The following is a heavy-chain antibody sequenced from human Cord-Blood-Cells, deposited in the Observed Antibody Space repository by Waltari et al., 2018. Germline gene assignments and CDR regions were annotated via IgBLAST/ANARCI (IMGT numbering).Heavy chain of an antibody. J-gene: IGHJ4*02. D-gene: IGHD3-22*01. CDR1: GFTVSSNY. Sequence: EVQLVESGGGLIQPGGSLRLSCAASGFTVSSNYMSWVRQAPGKGLEWVSVIYSGSSKYYAHCVKGRFTISRDNSKNTLYLQMNSLRAADTPVYYCARDYYDSSGYYYDYWGQGTLVTVSS. CDR3: ARDYYDSSGYYYDY. V-gene: IGHV3-53*01. CDR2: IYSGSSK.